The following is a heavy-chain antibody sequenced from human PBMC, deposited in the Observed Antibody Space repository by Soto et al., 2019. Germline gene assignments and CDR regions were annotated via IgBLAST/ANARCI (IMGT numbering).Heavy chain of an antibody. CDR1: GGSVSSGSYY. CDR2: IYYSGST. Sequence: SETLSLTCTVSGGSVSSGSYYWSWIRQPPGKGLVWIGYIYYSGSTNYNPSLKSRVTISVDTSKNQFSLKLSSVTAADTAVYYCARYRIAAAGAYYYYGMDVWGQGTTVTVSS. CDR3: ARYRIAAAGAYYYYGMDV. D-gene: IGHD6-13*01. V-gene: IGHV4-61*01. J-gene: IGHJ6*02.